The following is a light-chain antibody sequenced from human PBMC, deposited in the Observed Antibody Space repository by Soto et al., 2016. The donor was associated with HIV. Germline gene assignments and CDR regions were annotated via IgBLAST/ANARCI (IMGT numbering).Light chain of an antibody. Sequence: DIVMTQSPLSLPVTPGEPASISCRSSRSLLHSNGYNYLDWYLQKPGQSPQLLIYLGSNRASGVPDRFNGSGSGTDFTLKISRVEAEDVGVYYCMQALQTPGLTFGGGTKVEIK. J-gene: IGKJ4*01. CDR2: LGS. CDR1: RSLLHSNGYNY. V-gene: IGKV2-28*01. CDR3: MQALQTPGLT.